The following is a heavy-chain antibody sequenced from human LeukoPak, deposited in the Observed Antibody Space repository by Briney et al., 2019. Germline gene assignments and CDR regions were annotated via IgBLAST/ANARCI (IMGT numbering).Heavy chain of an antibody. CDR3: ARGYYDILTGHNGGYFDY. J-gene: IGHJ4*02. V-gene: IGHV4-39*01. Sequence: PSETLSLIFTVSGGSISSSSYYWGWIRQPPGKGLEWIGSIYYSGSTYYNPSLKSRVTISVDTSKNQFSLKLSSVTAADTAVNYCARGYYDILTGHNGGYFDYWGQGTLVTVSS. CDR2: IYYSGST. D-gene: IGHD3-9*01. CDR1: GGSISSSSYY.